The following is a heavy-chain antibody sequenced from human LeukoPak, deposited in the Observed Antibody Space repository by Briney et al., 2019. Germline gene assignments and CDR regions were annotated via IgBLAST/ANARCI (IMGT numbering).Heavy chain of an antibody. CDR3: ARQGIAVAPFDAFDI. D-gene: IGHD6-19*01. CDR2: IYPGDSDT. CDR1: GYSFTSYW. V-gene: IGHV5-51*01. Sequence: GESLKISCKGSGYSFTSYWTGWVRQMPGKGLEWMGIIYPGDSDTRYSPSFQGQVTISADKSISTAYLQWSSLKASDTAMYYCARQGIAVAPFDAFDIWGQGTMVTVSS. J-gene: IGHJ3*02.